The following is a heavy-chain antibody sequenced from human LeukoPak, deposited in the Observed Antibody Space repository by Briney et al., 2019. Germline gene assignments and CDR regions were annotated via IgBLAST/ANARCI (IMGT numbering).Heavy chain of an antibody. D-gene: IGHD2-2*01. CDR1: GGSFSGYY. Sequence: SETLSLTCAVYGGSFSGYYWSWIRQPPGKGLEWIGEINHSGSTNYNPSLKSRVTISVDTSKNQFSLKLSSVTAADTAVYYCARSPSSQLLASRFDPWGQGTLVTVSS. CDR2: INHSGST. J-gene: IGHJ5*02. CDR3: ARSPSSQLLASRFDP. V-gene: IGHV4-34*01.